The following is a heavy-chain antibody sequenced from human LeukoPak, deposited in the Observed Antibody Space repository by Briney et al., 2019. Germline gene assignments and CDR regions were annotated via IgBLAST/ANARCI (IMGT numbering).Heavy chain of an antibody. Sequence: ASVKVSCKASGYTFTDYYLHWVRQAPGQGLEWMGWINPNSGDTKRAHNFQGRVTMTRDTSINTAYMEVTRLRSDDTAMFYCAKTYRSAERRFDYWGQGTLVTVSS. V-gene: IGHV1-2*02. J-gene: IGHJ4*02. CDR2: INPNSGDT. D-gene: IGHD6-25*01. CDR1: GYTFTDYY. CDR3: AKTYRSAERRFDY.